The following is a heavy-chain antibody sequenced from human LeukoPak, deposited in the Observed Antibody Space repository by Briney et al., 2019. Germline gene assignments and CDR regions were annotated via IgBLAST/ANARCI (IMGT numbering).Heavy chain of an antibody. D-gene: IGHD1-26*01. CDR3: ARVVCSGNYHVGESDY. CDR1: GYTFTSYD. CDR2: MNPNSGNT. Sequence: ASVKVSCKASGYTFTSYDINWVRQATGQGLEWMGWMNPNSGNTGYAQKFQGRVTMTRNTSISTAYMELSSLRSEDTAVYYCARVVCSGNYHVGESDYWGQGTLVTVSS. J-gene: IGHJ4*02. V-gene: IGHV1-8*01.